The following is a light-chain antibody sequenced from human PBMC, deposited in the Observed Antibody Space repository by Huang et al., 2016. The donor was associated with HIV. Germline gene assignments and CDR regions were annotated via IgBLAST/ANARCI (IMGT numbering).Light chain of an antibody. Sequence: DIVMTQSPDSLAVSLGGRATINCRSSQSILYNSNKRNYFAWYQQKPRQPPKLLIYWAATRESGVPDRFSGSGSATNFSLTISSLQAEDVAVYYCQQYYTLPYTFGQGTRLQIK. CDR1: QSILYNSNKRNY. V-gene: IGKV4-1*01. CDR2: WAA. J-gene: IGKJ2*01. CDR3: QQYYTLPYT.